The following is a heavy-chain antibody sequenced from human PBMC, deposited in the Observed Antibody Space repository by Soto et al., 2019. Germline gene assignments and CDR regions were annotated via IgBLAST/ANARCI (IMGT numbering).Heavy chain of an antibody. J-gene: IGHJ6*02. CDR1: GFTFSSYG. V-gene: IGHV3-33*01. CDR3: ARDKTGEGMDV. Sequence: QVQLVESGGGVVQPGRFLRLSCAASGFTFSSYGMHWVRQAPGKGLEWVAVIWYDGSNKYYADSVKGRFTISRDNSKNTLYLQMNSLRAEDTAVYYCARDKTGEGMDVWGQGTTVTVSS. CDR2: IWYDGSNK.